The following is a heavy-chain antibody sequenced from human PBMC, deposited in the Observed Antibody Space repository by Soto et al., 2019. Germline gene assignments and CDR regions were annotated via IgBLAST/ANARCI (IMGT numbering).Heavy chain of an antibody. D-gene: IGHD4-17*01. CDR3: ARDHPYGDYIFDY. CDR1: GGTFSSYT. Sequence: SVKVSCKAPGGTFSSYTISWVRQAPGQGLEWMGRIIPILGIANYAQKFQGRVTITADKSTSTAYMELSSLRSEDTAVYYCARDHPYGDYIFDYWGQGTLVTVSS. V-gene: IGHV1-69*04. J-gene: IGHJ4*02. CDR2: IIPILGIA.